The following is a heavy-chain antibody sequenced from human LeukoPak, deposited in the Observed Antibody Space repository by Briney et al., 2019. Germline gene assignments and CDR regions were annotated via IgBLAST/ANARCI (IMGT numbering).Heavy chain of an antibody. CDR2: IYYSGST. V-gene: IGHV4-59*01. Sequence: SETLSLTCTVSGGSISSYYWSWIRQPPGKGLEWIGYIYYSGSTNYNPSLKSRVTISVDTSKNQFSLKLSSVTAADTAVYYCARDLRYDGVDYWGQGTLVTVSS. CDR3: ARDLRYDGVDY. D-gene: IGHD5-12*01. CDR1: GGSISSYY. J-gene: IGHJ4*02.